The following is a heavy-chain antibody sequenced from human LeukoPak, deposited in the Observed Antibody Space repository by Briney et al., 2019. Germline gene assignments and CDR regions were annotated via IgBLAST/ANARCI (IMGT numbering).Heavy chain of an antibody. CDR1: GFTFSSYA. CDR3: ASPKYCSSTSCPGGLYY. CDR2: ISCDGSNK. J-gene: IGHJ4*02. Sequence: QSGGSLRLSCAASGFTFSSYAMHWVRQAPGKGLEWVAVISCDGSNKYYADSVKGRFTISRDNSKNTLYLQMNSLRAEDTAVYYCASPKYCSSTSCPGGLYYWGQGTLVTVSS. D-gene: IGHD2-2*01. V-gene: IGHV3-30*04.